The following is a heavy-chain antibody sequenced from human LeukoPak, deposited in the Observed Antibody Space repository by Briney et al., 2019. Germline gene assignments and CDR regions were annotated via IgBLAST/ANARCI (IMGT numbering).Heavy chain of an antibody. J-gene: IGHJ5*02. D-gene: IGHD6-13*01. CDR3: ARGSESSSWYEDWFDP. CDR1: GGSISSYY. CDR2: TYYSGST. Sequence: SETLSLTCTVSGGSISSYYWSWIRQPPEKGLEWVGYTYYSGSTNYNPSLKSRVTISVDTSKNQFSLKLSSVTAADTAVYYCARGSESSSWYEDWFDPWGQGTLVTVSS. V-gene: IGHV4-59*01.